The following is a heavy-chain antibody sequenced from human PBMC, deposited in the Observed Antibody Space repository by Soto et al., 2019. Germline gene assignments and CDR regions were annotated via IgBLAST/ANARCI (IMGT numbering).Heavy chain of an antibody. CDR2: IYYSWST. Sequence: QLQLQESGPGLVKPSETLSLTCTVSGGSIRSSSSYWDWIRQPPGKGLEWIGSIYYSWSTYYNPSLKSRVIISMDKSKNQFSLNVSSVTAADKAVYYCARRRGVVQDGMDVWGQGTTVIVSS. CDR1: GGSIRSSSSY. J-gene: IGHJ6*02. V-gene: IGHV4-39*01. CDR3: ARRRGVVQDGMDV. D-gene: IGHD3-3*01.